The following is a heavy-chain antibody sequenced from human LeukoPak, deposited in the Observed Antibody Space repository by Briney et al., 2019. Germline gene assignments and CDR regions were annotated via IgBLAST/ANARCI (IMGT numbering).Heavy chain of an antibody. CDR3: ARGGPFMVRGVIIFGNFDY. CDR2: ISGSGGST. V-gene: IGHV3-23*01. Sequence: GGSLRLSCAASGFTFSSYAMSWVRQAPGKGLEWVSAISGSGGSTYYADSVKGRFTISRDNSKNTLYLQMNSLRAEDTAVYYCARGGPFMVRGVIIFGNFDYWGQGTLVTVSS. J-gene: IGHJ4*02. CDR1: GFTFSSYA. D-gene: IGHD3-10*01.